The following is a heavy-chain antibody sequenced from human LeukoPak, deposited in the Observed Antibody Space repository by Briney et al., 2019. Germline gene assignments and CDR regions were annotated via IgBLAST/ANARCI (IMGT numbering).Heavy chain of an antibody. CDR2: ISSSSSTV. Sequence: RPGGSLRLSCAASGFTFSDYSMSWVRQAPGKGLEWVSYISSSSSTVYYADSVKGRFTISRDNGKNSLYLQMNSLRDEDTAVYYCARDWGRQLGQDYYYGMDVWGQGTTVTVSS. D-gene: IGHD3-16*01. CDR1: GFTFSDYS. CDR3: ARDWGRQLGQDYYYGMDV. V-gene: IGHV3-48*02. J-gene: IGHJ6*02.